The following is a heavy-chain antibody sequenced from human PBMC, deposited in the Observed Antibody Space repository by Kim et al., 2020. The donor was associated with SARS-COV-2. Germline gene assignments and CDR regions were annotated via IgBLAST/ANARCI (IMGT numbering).Heavy chain of an antibody. CDR1: GFTFSSYA. V-gene: IGHV3-23*01. CDR2: ISGSGGST. Sequence: GGSLRLSCAASGFTFSSYAMSWVRQAPGKGLEWVSAISGSGGSTYYADSVKGRFTISRDNSKNTLYLQMNSLRAEDTAVYYCAKDHCSSTSCSYIDYYYGMDVWGQGTTVTVSS. D-gene: IGHD2-2*01. CDR3: AKDHCSSTSCSYIDYYYGMDV. J-gene: IGHJ6*02.